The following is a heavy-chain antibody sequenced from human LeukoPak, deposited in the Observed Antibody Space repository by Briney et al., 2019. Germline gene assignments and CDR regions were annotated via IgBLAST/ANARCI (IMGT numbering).Heavy chain of an antibody. CDR3: ARYNWNDAARHFVY. J-gene: IGHJ4*02. CDR1: GDSVSSSSIA. Sequence: SQTLSLTRAISGDSVSSSSIAWNWIRQSPSRGLEWLGRTYYRSKWYNDYALSVKSRININPDTSKNLFSLQLNSVTPEDTAVYYCARYNWNDAARHFVYSGQGILVTVSS. V-gene: IGHV6-1*01. D-gene: IGHD1-20*01. CDR2: TYYRSKWYN.